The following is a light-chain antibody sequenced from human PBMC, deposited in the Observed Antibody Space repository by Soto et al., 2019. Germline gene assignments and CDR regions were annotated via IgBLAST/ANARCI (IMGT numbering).Light chain of an antibody. Sequence: EIVLTQSPATLSLSPGERATLSCRASQSVSTYLGWYQQKPGQSPRLLIYDASNRATGIPARFSVSGSGTAFTLTISSLEPEDFAVYYCQQRSNWHRTFGQGTRLQIK. J-gene: IGKJ5*01. CDR2: DAS. CDR3: QQRSNWHRT. CDR1: QSVSTY. V-gene: IGKV3-11*01.